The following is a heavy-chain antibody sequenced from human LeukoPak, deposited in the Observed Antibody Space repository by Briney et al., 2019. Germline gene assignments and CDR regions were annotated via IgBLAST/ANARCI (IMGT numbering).Heavy chain of an antibody. CDR3: AKGISSSWYRFDY. Sequence: GGSLRLSCAASGFTFSSYWMSWVRQAPGKGLEWVANIKQDGSEKYYVDSVKGRFTISRDNSKNTLYLQMNSLRAEDTAVYYCAKGISSSWYRFDYWGQGTLVTVSS. CDR1: GFTFSSYW. J-gene: IGHJ4*02. V-gene: IGHV3-7*03. CDR2: IKQDGSEK. D-gene: IGHD6-13*01.